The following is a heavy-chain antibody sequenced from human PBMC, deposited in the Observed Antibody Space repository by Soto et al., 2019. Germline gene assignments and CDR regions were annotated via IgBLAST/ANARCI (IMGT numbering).Heavy chain of an antibody. V-gene: IGHV4-30-4*01. J-gene: IGHJ4*02. CDR3: ARDLRLVLSFDY. CDR2: IYYSGST. CDR1: GGSISSGDYY. Sequence: SETLSLTCTVSGGSISSGDYYWSWIRQPPGKGLEWIGYIYYSGSTYYNPSLKSRVTISVDTSKNQFSLKLSSVTAADTAVYYCARDLRLVLSFDYWGQGTPVPVS. D-gene: IGHD6-19*01.